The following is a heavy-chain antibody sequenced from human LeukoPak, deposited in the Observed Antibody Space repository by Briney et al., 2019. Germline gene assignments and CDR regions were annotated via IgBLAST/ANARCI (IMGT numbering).Heavy chain of an antibody. CDR2: ISGSGGST. CDR3: AKRRDGYNWVNWFDP. D-gene: IGHD5-24*01. CDR1: GFTFSSYA. J-gene: IGHJ5*02. V-gene: IGHV3-23*01. Sequence: AGGSLRLSCAASGFTFSSYAMSWVRQAPGKGLEWVSAISGSGGSTYYADSVKGRFTISRDNSKNTLYLQMNSLRAEDTAVYYRAKRRDGYNWVNWFDPWGQGTLVTVSS.